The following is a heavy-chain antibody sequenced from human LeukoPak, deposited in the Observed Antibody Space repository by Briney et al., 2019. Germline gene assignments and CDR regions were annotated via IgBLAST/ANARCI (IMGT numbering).Heavy chain of an antibody. Sequence: SETLSLTCAVYGGSFSGYYWSWIRQPPGKGLEWIGEINHSGSTNYNPSLKNRVTISVDTSKNQFSLRLSSVTAADTAVYYCARASGSYLDWGQGTLVTVSS. J-gene: IGHJ4*02. V-gene: IGHV4-34*01. CDR2: INHSGST. CDR3: ARASGSYLD. D-gene: IGHD1-26*01. CDR1: GGSFSGYY.